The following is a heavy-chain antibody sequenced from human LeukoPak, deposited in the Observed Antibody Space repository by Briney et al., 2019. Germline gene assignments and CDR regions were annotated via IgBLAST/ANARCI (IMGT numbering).Heavy chain of an antibody. CDR1: GFTFSSYG. CDR2: IRGSGGST. D-gene: IGHD3-9*01. Sequence: GGSLRLSCAASGFTFSSYGMSGVRQARGKWLEWVSAIRGSGGSTYYADCVKGGFTISRDNSKNTLYLQMNSLRAEDTAVYYCAKDQSRLRYFDWSGNAFDIWGQGTMVTVSS. J-gene: IGHJ3*02. CDR3: AKDQSRLRYFDWSGNAFDI. V-gene: IGHV3-23*01.